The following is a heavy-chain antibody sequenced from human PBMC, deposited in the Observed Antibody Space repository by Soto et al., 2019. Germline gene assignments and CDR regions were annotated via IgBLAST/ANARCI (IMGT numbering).Heavy chain of an antibody. CDR2: MNPNTGGA. CDR3: AKVISTIGSKQWLAQTKHQALDY. Sequence: QVNLVQSGAEVKKPGASVKVSCKASGYNFNGYYIHWVRQAPGQGLVWMGWMNPNTGGANYAQKFQGKVIMTTDTSISTAYLELRSLTSDDTAVYYCAKVISTIGSKQWLAQTKHQALDYWGQGTLVTVSS. J-gene: IGHJ4*02. V-gene: IGHV1-2*02. CDR1: GYNFNGYY. D-gene: IGHD6-19*01.